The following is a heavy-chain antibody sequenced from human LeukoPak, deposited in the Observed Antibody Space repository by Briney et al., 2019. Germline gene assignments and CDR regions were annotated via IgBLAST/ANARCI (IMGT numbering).Heavy chain of an antibody. CDR1: GYTFTSYY. Sequence: ASVKVSCKASGYTFTSYYMHWVRQAPGQGLEWMGIINPSGGSTSYAQKFQGRVTMTRDMSTSAVYMELSSLRSEDTAVYYCARADGAVAGTFYNWFDPWGQGTLVTVSS. CDR3: ARADGAVAGTFYNWFDP. V-gene: IGHV1-46*01. J-gene: IGHJ5*02. CDR2: INPSGGST. D-gene: IGHD6-19*01.